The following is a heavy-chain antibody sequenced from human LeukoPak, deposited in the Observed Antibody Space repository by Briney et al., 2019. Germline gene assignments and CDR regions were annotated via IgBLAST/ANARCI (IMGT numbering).Heavy chain of an antibody. CDR1: GFTFSSYS. CDR2: IGSSSSSI. CDR3: AREGHTVVVEAFDI. J-gene: IGHJ3*02. V-gene: IGHV3-21*01. Sequence: PGGSLRLSCAASGFTFSSYSMNWVRQAPGKGLEWVSSIGSSSSSIYYADSVKGRFTISRDNAKNSLYLQMNSLRAGDTAVYYCAREGHTVVVEAFDIWGQGTMVTVSS. D-gene: IGHD5-18*01.